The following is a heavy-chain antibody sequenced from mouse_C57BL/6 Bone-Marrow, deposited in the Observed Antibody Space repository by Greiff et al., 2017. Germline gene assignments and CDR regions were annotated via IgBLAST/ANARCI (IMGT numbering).Heavy chain of an antibody. D-gene: IGHD1-1*01. CDR3: ARHYGSRDYAMDY. Sequence: VQLQQSGPELVKPGASVKISCKASGYTFTDYYMNWVKQSHGKSLEWIGDINPNNGGTSYNQKFKGKATLTVDKSSSTAYMELRSLTSEDSAVYYCARHYGSRDYAMDYWGQGTSVTVSS. V-gene: IGHV1-26*01. CDR1: GYTFTDYY. CDR2: INPNNGGT. J-gene: IGHJ4*01.